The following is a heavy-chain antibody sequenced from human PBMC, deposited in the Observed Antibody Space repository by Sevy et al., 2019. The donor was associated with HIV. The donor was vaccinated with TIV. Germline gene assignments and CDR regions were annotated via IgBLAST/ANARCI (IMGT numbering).Heavy chain of an antibody. D-gene: IGHD5-18*01. CDR3: TTDTAMGTGEFDY. CDR1: GFTFSNAW. Sequence: GGSLRLSCAASGFTFSNAWMSWVRQAPGKGLEWVGRIKSKTDGGTTDHAAPVKGRFTISRDDSKNTLYLQMNSLKTEDTAVYYCTTDTAMGTGEFDYWGQGTLVTVSS. J-gene: IGHJ4*02. V-gene: IGHV3-15*01. CDR2: IKSKTDGGTT.